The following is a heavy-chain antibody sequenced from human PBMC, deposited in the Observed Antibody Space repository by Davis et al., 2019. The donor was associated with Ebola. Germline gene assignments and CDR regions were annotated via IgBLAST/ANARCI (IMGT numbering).Heavy chain of an antibody. V-gene: IGHV3-23*01. Sequence: GGSLRLSCADSVITFSSYAMTWVRQAPGKGLEWVSAISGSGGTTYYAGSVKGRFTVSRDNSKKTMYLQMNSLRAEDTAVYYCARRPHRYSSVDFWGQGTLVTVSS. CDR2: ISGSGGTT. CDR1: VITFSSYA. CDR3: ARRPHRYSSVDF. D-gene: IGHD2-15*01. J-gene: IGHJ4*02.